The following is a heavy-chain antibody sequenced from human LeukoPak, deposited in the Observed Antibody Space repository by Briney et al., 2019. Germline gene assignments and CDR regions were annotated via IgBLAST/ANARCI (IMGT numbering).Heavy chain of an antibody. V-gene: IGHV3-30-3*01. Sequence: GGPLRLSCAASGFTFSSYAMHWVRQAPGKGLEWVAVISYDGSNKYYADSVKGRFTISRDNSKNTLYLQMNSLRAEDTAVYYCASAFDIWGQGTMVTVSS. CDR2: ISYDGSNK. J-gene: IGHJ3*02. CDR1: GFTFSSYA. CDR3: ASAFDI.